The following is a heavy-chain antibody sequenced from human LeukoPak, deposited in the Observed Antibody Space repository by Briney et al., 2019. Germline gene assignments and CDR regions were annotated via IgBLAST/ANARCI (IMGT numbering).Heavy chain of an antibody. V-gene: IGHV1-2*02. CDR2: IWPNSGGT. J-gene: IGHJ6*03. CDR3: TRDLDSYSPRYYMDV. CDR1: GYTFTRYY. Sequence: APVKVSCKPSGYTFTRYYMHCVRQAPGHRLEWMGGIWPNSGGTNYAQKLQGRVTMTRDKYISTAYMELSRRRSDDTAVYYCTRDLDSYSPRYYMDVWGKGTTVTIS. D-gene: IGHD5-18*01.